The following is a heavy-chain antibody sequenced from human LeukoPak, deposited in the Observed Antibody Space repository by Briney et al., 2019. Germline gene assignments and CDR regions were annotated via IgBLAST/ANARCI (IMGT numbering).Heavy chain of an antibody. CDR1: GYSFTSYW. V-gene: IGHV5-51*01. J-gene: IGHJ4*02. D-gene: IGHD6-13*01. Sequence: GESLKISCKGSGYSFTSYWIAWVRQMPGKGLEWMGIIYPGDSDTRYSPSFQGQVTISAGKSISTAYLQWSSLKASDTVMYYCARLAIGAAGTFDYWGQGTLVTVSS. CDR3: ARLAIGAAGTFDY. CDR2: IYPGDSDT.